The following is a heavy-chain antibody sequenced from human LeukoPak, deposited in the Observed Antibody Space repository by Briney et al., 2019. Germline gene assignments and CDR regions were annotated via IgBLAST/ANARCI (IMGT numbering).Heavy chain of an antibody. CDR2: ISVSGNRT. Sequence: GGSLRLSCAASGFTFSTFAMSWLRQAPGKGLEWVSGISVSGNRTYYADSVRGRFTISRGNSKNTLYLQMNNLIGDDTAVYYCAKQSTARSLGEGGQGTLVTVSS. D-gene: IGHD6-6*01. J-gene: IGHJ4*02. CDR1: GFTFSTFA. CDR3: AKQSTARSLGE. V-gene: IGHV3-23*01.